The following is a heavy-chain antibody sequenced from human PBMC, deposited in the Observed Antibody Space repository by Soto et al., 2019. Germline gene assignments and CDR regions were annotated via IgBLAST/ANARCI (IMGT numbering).Heavy chain of an antibody. CDR3: ARASIHYDSSGYYTTGPFDY. CDR2: IYYSGTT. J-gene: IGHJ4*02. Sequence: SATLSLTCTVSGGSISSDGYYWSWIRQHPGKGLDWIGYIYYSGTTFYNPSLKSRVTISVDTSKNQFSLKLSSVTAADTAVYYCARASIHYDSSGYYTTGPFDYWGQGTLVTVSS. V-gene: IGHV4-31*03. D-gene: IGHD3-22*01. CDR1: GGSISSDGYY.